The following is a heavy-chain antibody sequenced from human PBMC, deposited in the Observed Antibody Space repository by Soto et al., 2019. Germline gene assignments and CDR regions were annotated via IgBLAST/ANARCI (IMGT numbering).Heavy chain of an antibody. Sequence: GGPLRSSWPASGFTFINAWMSWFGQPPGKGLEWVGRIKSKTDGGTTDYAAPVKGRFTISRDDSKNTLYLQMNSLKTEDTAVYYCTTEPRATLESYYYYGMDVWGQGTTVTVSS. D-gene: IGHD1-26*01. CDR1: GFTFINAW. V-gene: IGHV3-15*01. CDR2: IKSKTDGGTT. J-gene: IGHJ6*02. CDR3: TTEPRATLESYYYYGMDV.